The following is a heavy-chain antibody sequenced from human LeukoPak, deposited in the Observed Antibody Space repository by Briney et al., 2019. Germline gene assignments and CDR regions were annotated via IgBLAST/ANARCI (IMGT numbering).Heavy chain of an antibody. CDR3: ASQPSVWGSYRDKPHY. CDR1: GFTVSSNY. Sequence: GGSLRLSCAASGFTVSSNYMSWVRQAPGKGLEWVSVIYSGGSTYYADSVKGRFTISRDNSKNTLYLQMNSLRAEDTAVYYCASQPSVWGSYRDKPHYWGQGTLVTVSS. CDR2: IYSGGST. J-gene: IGHJ4*02. D-gene: IGHD3-16*02. V-gene: IGHV3-53*01.